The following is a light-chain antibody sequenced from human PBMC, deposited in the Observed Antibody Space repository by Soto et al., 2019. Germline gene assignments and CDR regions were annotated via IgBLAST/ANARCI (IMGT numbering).Light chain of an antibody. Sequence: QSVLTQPPSASGTPGQRGTISCSGISSNIGSNPVNWFQQLPGSAPKLLIYSHNQRPSGVPDRFSGSKSGTSASLAISGLQSEDEAAYYCGAWDDRLNGYVFGTGTKLTVL. V-gene: IGLV1-44*01. J-gene: IGLJ1*01. CDR1: SSNIGSNP. CDR2: SHN. CDR3: GAWDDRLNGYV.